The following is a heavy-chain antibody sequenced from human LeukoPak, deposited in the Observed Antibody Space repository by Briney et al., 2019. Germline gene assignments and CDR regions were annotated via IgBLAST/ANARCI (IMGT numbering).Heavy chain of an antibody. CDR2: INHSGST. J-gene: IGHJ3*02. CDR1: GGSFSGYY. V-gene: IGHV4-34*01. Sequence: SETLSLTCAVYGGSFSGYYWSWIRQPPGKGLEWIGEINHSGSTNYNPSLKSRVTISVDTSKNQFSLKLSSVTAADTAVYYCARDQDRYSGYGAFDIWGQGTMVTVSS. CDR3: ARDQDRYSGYGAFDI. D-gene: IGHD5-12*01.